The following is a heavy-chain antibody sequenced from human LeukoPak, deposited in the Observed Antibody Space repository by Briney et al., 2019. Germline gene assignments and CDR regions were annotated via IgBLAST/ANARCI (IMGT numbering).Heavy chain of an antibody. CDR3: TRLSFGYYYDSSGYYNSDY. CDR2: IRSKANSYPT. CDR1: RFTFSGSA. J-gene: IGHJ4*02. Sequence: GGSLRLSCAASRFTFSGSAMHWVRQASAKGREWVGRIRSKANSYPTAYGASVKGRFTISRDDSKNTAYLQMNSLKTEDTAVYYCTRLSFGYYYDSSGYYNSDYWGQGTLVTVSS. D-gene: IGHD3-22*01. V-gene: IGHV3-73*01.